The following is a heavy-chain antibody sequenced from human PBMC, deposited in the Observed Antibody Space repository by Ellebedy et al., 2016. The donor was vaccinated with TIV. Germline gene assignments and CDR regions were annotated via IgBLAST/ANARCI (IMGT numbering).Heavy chain of an antibody. J-gene: IGHJ4*02. D-gene: IGHD2-2*01. CDR1: GFTFSSYW. CDR2: IKQDGSEK. V-gene: IGHV3-7*01. CDR3: ARACSSTSCYLTFDY. Sequence: GESLKISXAASGFTFSSYWMSWVRQAPGKGLEWVANIKQDGSEKYYVDSVKGRFTISRDNAKNSLYLQMNSLRAEDTAVYYCARACSSTSCYLTFDYWGQGTLVTVSS.